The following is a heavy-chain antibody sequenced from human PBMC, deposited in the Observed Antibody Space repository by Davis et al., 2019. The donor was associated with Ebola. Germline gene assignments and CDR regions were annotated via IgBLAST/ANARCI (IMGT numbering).Heavy chain of an antibody. J-gene: IGHJ4*02. CDR3: ARSIAKYDSSGYYRAWY. V-gene: IGHV1-8*02. Sequence: ASVKVSCKASGYTFTGYYIHWVRQAPGQGLEWMGWMNANSGNTGYAQKFQGRVTMTRNTSISTAYMELSSLRSEDTAVYYCARSIAKYDSSGYYRAWYWGQGTLVTVSS. CDR1: GYTFTGYY. D-gene: IGHD3-22*01. CDR2: MNANSGNT.